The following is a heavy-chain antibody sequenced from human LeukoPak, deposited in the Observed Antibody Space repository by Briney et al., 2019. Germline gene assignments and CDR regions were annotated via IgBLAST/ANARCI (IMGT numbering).Heavy chain of an antibody. Sequence: PGGSLRLSCAASGFTFNSYWMHWVRQAPRKGLVWVSRINGDGSSTSYVYSVKGRFTISRDSAKNTLFLQMNSLRAEDTAIYYCARGGGPLADWGQGTLVTVSS. V-gene: IGHV3-74*01. CDR3: ARGGGPLAD. J-gene: IGHJ4*02. CDR2: INGDGSST. CDR1: GFTFNSYW.